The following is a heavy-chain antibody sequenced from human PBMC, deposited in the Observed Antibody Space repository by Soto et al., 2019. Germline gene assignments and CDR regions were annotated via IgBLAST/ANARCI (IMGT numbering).Heavy chain of an antibody. CDR3: ARAVGTTLGYYYGIDV. CDR2: IYYSGST. D-gene: IGHD1-7*01. V-gene: IGHV4-30-4*01. CDR1: GGSISSGHYY. J-gene: IGHJ6*02. Sequence: PSETLSLTCTVSGGSISSGHYYRSWIRQPPGKGLEWIGYIYYSGSTYYNPSLKSRVTISVDTSKNQFSLKLSSVTAADTAVYYCARAVGTTLGYYYGIDVWGHGTTVAGSS.